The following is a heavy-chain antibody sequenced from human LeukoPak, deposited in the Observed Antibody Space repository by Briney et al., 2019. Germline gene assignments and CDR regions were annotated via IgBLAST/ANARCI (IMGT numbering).Heavy chain of an antibody. CDR2: ISYDGSNK. Sequence: PGRSLRLSCAASGLTLSSYAMHWVRQAPGKGLEWVAVISYDGSNKYYADSVKGRFTISRDNSKNTLHLQMTSLRAKDTAVYYCARDYLRYQLLSWFDPWGQGTLVTVSS. CDR1: GLTLSSYA. J-gene: IGHJ5*02. V-gene: IGHV3-30-3*01. D-gene: IGHD2-2*01. CDR3: ARDYLRYQLLSWFDP.